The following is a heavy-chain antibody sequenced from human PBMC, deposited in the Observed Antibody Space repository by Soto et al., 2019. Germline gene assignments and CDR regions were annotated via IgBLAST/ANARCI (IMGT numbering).Heavy chain of an antibody. Sequence: GGSLRLSCAASGFTFSDYYMSWIRQAPGKGLEWVSYISSSSSYTNYADSVKGRFTISRDNAENSLYLQMNSPRAEDTAVYYCARVGGTAAADSWFDPWGQGTLVTVSS. CDR3: ARVGGTAAADSWFDP. V-gene: IGHV3-11*06. D-gene: IGHD6-13*01. CDR2: ISSSSSYT. J-gene: IGHJ5*02. CDR1: GFTFSDYY.